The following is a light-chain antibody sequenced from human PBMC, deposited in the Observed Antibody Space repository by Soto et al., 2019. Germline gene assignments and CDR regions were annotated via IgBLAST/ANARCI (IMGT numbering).Light chain of an antibody. CDR1: QSISSY. CDR2: AAS. J-gene: IGKJ1*01. Sequence: DIQMTQSPSSLSASVGDRVTITCRASQSISSYLNWYQQKPGKAPKLLIYAASSLQSEVPSRFSGSGSGTDCTLTFSSLQPEDFATNYYQQSYSTPRAFGQGTKVEIK. V-gene: IGKV1-39*01. CDR3: QQSYSTPRA.